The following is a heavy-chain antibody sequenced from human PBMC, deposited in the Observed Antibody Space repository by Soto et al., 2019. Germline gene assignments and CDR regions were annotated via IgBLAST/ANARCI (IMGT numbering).Heavy chain of an antibody. D-gene: IGHD2-2*01. CDR1: GYSFTSYW. J-gene: IGHJ6*02. CDR3: ARLVCISTSCYSWGYYYYGMDV. V-gene: IGHV5-51*01. CDR2: IYPGDSDT. Sequence: GESLKISCKGSGYSFTSYWIGWVRQMPGKGLEWMGIIYPGDSDTRYSPSFQGQVTISADKSISTAYLQWSSLKASDTAMYYCARLVCISTSCYSWGYYYYGMDVWGQGTTVTVSS.